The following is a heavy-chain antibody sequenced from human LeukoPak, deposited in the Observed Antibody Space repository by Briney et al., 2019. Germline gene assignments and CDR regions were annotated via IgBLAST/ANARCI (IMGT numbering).Heavy chain of an antibody. CDR2: IYYSGST. CDR3: ARVSPGDFWSGYSFDY. V-gene: IGHV4-59*12. CDR1: GGSISSYY. J-gene: IGHJ4*02. D-gene: IGHD3-3*01. Sequence: SETLSLTCTVSGGSISSYYWSWIRQPPGKGLEWIGYIYYSGSTNYKPSLKSRDTISVDTSKNQFSLKLSSVTAADTAVYYCARVSPGDFWSGYSFDYWGQGTLVTVSS.